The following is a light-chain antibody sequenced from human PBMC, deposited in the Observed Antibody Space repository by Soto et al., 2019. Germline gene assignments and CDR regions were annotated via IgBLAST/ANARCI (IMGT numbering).Light chain of an antibody. V-gene: IGLV3-21*02. Sequence: SSELTQPPSVSVSPVQTAKITCGGNNIGSKSVPWYQQKPGPAPVLVVDDASDRPSGLPERFSGSNCGNTATMTISRVEAGDEPDYFCHVWDSSSEQVLGTGTKVT. CDR3: HVWDSSSEQV. CDR2: DAS. CDR1: NIGSKS. J-gene: IGLJ1*01.